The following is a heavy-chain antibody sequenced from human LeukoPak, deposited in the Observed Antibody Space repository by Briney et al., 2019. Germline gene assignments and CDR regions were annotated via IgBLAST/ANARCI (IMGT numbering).Heavy chain of an antibody. Sequence: PSETLSLTCTVSGGSISSSSYYWGWIRQPPGKGLEWIGSIYYSGSTYYNPSLKSRVTISVDTSKNQFSLKLSSVTAADTAVYYCARDGYYDSSGYYHIWGQGTLVTVSS. V-gene: IGHV4-39*07. CDR1: GGSISSSSYY. CDR2: IYYSGST. J-gene: IGHJ4*02. D-gene: IGHD3-22*01. CDR3: ARDGYYDSSGYYHI.